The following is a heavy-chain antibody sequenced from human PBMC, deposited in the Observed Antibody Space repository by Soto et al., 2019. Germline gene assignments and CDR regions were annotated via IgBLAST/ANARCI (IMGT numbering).Heavy chain of an antibody. D-gene: IGHD1-26*01. CDR3: ARSSGGNFGIIIEGTNWFAP. V-gene: IGHV1-46*01. CDR2: INPHGGRT. J-gene: IGHJ5*02. CDR1: RGTFTSYY. Sequence: ASVKVSCKEPRGTFTSYYMNWVGQSPVRGLEWMVVINPHGGRTAYAQKFNGRVTLTRDTSAITVYMEVSSLTSEDTAMYYFARSSGGNFGIIIEGTNWFAPGASEPSS.